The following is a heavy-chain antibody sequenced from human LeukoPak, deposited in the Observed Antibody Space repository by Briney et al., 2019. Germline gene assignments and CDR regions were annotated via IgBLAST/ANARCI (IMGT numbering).Heavy chain of an antibody. CDR1: GFTFSSYG. CDR3: AKRGFLNWFDP. D-gene: IGHD2-15*01. CDR2: IWYDGSNK. J-gene: IGHJ5*02. V-gene: IGHV3-33*06. Sequence: PGRSLRLSCAASGFTFSSYGMHWVRQAPGKGLEWVAVIWYDGSNKYYADSVKGRFTISRDNSKNTLYLQMNSLRAEDTAVYYCAKRGFLNWFDPWGQGTLVTVSS.